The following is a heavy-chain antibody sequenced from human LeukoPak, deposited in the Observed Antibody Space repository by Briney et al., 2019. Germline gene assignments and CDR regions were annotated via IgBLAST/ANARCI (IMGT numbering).Heavy chain of an antibody. J-gene: IGHJ6*02. CDR1: GYTFTSYG. V-gene: IGHV1-18*01. CDR2: ISAYNGNT. CDR3: ARAGYSSGWYGYYYYGMDV. D-gene: IGHD6-19*01. Sequence: ASVKVSCKASGYTFTSYGISWVRQAPGQGLEWMGWISAYNGNTNYAQKLQGRVTMTTDTSTSTAYMELRSLGSDDTAVYYCARAGYSSGWYGYYYYGMDVWGQGTTVTVSS.